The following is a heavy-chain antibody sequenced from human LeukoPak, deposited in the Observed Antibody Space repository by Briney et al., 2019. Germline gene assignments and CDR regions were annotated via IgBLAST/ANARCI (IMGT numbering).Heavy chain of an antibody. CDR3: AKGRGYNYWDGFDI. J-gene: IGHJ3*02. CDR1: GFTFSNYA. CDR2: TSGSGGST. Sequence: GGSLRLSCAASGFTFSNYAMTWIRQAPGKGLEWVSVTSGSGGSTYYGDSVKGRFTVSRDNSKNTLYMQMNSLRAEDTAVYYCAKGRGYNYWDGFDIWGQGTMVTVSS. V-gene: IGHV3-23*01. D-gene: IGHD5-24*01.